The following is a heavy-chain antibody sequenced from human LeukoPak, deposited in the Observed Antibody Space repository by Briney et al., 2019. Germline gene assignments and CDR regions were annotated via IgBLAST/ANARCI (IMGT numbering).Heavy chain of an antibody. CDR1: GYTFTSYG. V-gene: IGHV1-18*01. CDR2: ISAYNGNT. D-gene: IGHD2-21*01. J-gene: IGHJ6*03. Sequence: ASVKVSCKASGYTFTSYGISWVRQAPGQGLEWMGWISAYNGNTNYAQKLQGRVTMTTDTSTSTAYMELRSLRSDDTAVYYCAREFGSDYYCYMDVWGKGTTVTVSS. CDR3: AREFGSDYYCYMDV.